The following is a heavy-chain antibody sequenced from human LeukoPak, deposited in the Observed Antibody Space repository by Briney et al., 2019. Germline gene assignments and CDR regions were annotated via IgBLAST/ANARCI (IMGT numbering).Heavy chain of an antibody. V-gene: IGHV1-58*02. J-gene: IGHJ4*02. D-gene: IGHD3-9*01. CDR3: AAGRDDDILTGYSYDY. Sequence: SVKVSCKASGVTFTSSAMQWVRQARGQRLEWIGWIVVGSGNTNYAQKFQERVIITRDMSTSTAYMELSSLRSEDTAVYYCAAGRDDDILTGYSYDYWGQGTLVTVSS. CDR2: IVVGSGNT. CDR1: GVTFTSSA.